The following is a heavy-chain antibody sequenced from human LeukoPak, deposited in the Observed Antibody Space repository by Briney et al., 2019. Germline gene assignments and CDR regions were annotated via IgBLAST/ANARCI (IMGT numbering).Heavy chain of an antibody. CDR2: IYTSGST. V-gene: IGHV4-61*02. Sequence: SETLSLTCTVSGGSISSGSYYWSWIRQPAGKGLEWIGRIYTSGSTNYNPSLKSRVTISVDTSKNQFSLKLSSVTAADTAVYYCAPGVGGYFRDYWGQGTLVTVSS. CDR1: GGSISSGSYY. D-gene: IGHD2-2*03. CDR3: APGVGGYFRDY. J-gene: IGHJ4*02.